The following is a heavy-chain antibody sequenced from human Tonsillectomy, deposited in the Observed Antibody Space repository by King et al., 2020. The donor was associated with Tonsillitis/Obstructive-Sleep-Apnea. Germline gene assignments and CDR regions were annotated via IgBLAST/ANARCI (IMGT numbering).Heavy chain of an antibody. CDR3: ARDSMGHYYDSSDYCTVNY. Sequence: QLVQSGAEVKKPGASVKVSCKASGYTFTSYGISWVRQAPGQGLEWMAWISAHNGHTNYAQNLQGRVTMTTDTSTSTAYMELRSLRSDDTAVYYCARDSMGHYYDSSDYCTVNYWGQGTLVTVPS. J-gene: IGHJ4*02. CDR2: ISAHNGHT. V-gene: IGHV1-18*01. D-gene: IGHD3-22*01. CDR1: GYTFTSYG.